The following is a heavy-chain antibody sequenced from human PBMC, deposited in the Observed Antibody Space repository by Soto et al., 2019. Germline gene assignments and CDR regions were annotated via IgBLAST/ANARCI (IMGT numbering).Heavy chain of an antibody. J-gene: IGHJ4*02. CDR2: IYYSGST. Sequence: SETLSLTCTVSGGSISNYYWSWIRQPPGKGLEWIGYIYYSGSTNYNPSLKSRVTISVDTSKNQFSLKLSSVTAADTAVYYCARASKTTPFRNWGQGTLVTVSS. CDR3: ARASKTTPFRN. CDR1: GGSISNYY. V-gene: IGHV4-59*01.